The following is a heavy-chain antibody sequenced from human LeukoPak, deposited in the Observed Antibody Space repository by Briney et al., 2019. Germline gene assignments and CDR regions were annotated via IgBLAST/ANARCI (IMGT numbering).Heavy chain of an antibody. D-gene: IGHD3-22*01. CDR2: ISGSGGST. CDR1: GFTFSSYW. J-gene: IGHJ4*02. CDR3: ANGDSSGYYYIYFDY. V-gene: IGHV3-23*01. Sequence: GGSLRLSCAASGFTFSSYWMHWVRQAPGKGLEWVSAISGSGGSTYYADSVKGRFTISRDNSKNTLYLQMNSLRAEDTAVYYCANGDSSGYYYIYFDYWGQGTLVTVSS.